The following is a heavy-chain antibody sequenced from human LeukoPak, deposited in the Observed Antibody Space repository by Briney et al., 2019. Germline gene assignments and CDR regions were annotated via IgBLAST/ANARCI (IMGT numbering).Heavy chain of an antibody. J-gene: IGHJ4*02. CDR2: INHSGST. Sequence: PSETLSLTCAVYGGSFSGYYWSWIRQPPGKGLEWIGEINHSGSTNYNPPLKSRVTISVDTSKNQFSLKLSSVTAADTAVYYCARGGDFNPFFDYWGQGTLVTVSS. V-gene: IGHV4-34*01. D-gene: IGHD3-3*01. CDR1: GGSFSGYY. CDR3: ARGGDFNPFFDY.